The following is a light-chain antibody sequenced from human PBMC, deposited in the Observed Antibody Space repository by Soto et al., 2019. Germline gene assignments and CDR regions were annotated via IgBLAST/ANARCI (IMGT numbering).Light chain of an antibody. CDR3: QQYNNWPWT. J-gene: IGKJ1*01. CDR1: QSVSSN. V-gene: IGKV3-15*01. CDR2: DAS. Sequence: EIGMTQSPATLSVSPGEIANVSFRASQSVSSNLAWYQQKPGQAPRLLIYDASTRATGFPARFSGSGSGTDFTLTISSLQSEDFAVYYCQQYNNWPWTLVQGTKVDIK.